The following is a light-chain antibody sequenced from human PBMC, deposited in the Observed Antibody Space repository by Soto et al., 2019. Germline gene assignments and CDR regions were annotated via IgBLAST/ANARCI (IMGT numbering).Light chain of an antibody. V-gene: IGKV3-15*01. J-gene: IGKJ3*01. CDR3: QQYNNWPPGAT. Sequence: DIVMTQSPATLSVSPGERATLSCRASLTVNTNLAWYQQKPGQAPRLLIYYASTRATGIPARFRGSGSVKEFTLTISSVQSEDSAVYYCQQYNNWPPGATFGPGTKVEIK. CDR1: LTVNTN. CDR2: YAS.